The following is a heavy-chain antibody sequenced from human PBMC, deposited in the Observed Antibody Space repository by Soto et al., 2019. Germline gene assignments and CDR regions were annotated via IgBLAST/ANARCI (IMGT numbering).Heavy chain of an antibody. CDR3: AKVGSHSGSHYDAFDI. CDR1: GFTFISYA. V-gene: IGHV3-23*01. J-gene: IGHJ3*02. CDR2: ISGSDSRT. Sequence: EVQLLESGGGLVQPGGSLRHSCAASGFTFISYAMNWVRQAPGKGLEWVSAISGSDSRTYYADSVKGRFTISRDNSKNTLYLQLNSLRAEDTAVYYCAKVGSHSGSHYDAFDIWGQGTMVTVSS. D-gene: IGHD1-26*01.